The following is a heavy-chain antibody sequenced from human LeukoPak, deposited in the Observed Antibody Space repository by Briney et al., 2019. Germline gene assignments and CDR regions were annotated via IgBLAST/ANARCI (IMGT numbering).Heavy chain of an antibody. CDR3: AREEIVPAAMGAVYYYYGMDV. V-gene: IGHV3-33*01. J-gene: IGHJ6*02. CDR2: IWYDGSNK. CDR1: GFTFGSYG. D-gene: IGHD2-2*01. Sequence: PGRSLRLSCAASGFTFGSYGMHWVRQAPGKGLEWVAVIWYDGSNKYYADSVKGRFTISRDNSKNTLYLQMNSLRAEDTAVYYCAREEIVPAAMGAVYYYYGMDVWGQGTTVTVSS.